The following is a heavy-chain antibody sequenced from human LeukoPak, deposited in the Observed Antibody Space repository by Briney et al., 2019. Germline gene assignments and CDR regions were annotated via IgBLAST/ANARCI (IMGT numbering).Heavy chain of an antibody. Sequence: GGSLRLSCAAPGFTFSIYTMSWVRQAPGKGLEWVSAISGSGGGTYYADSVKGRFTISRDNSKNTLYLQMNSLRAEDTAVYYWAKGSVYGGFDYWGQGTLVLVSS. CDR2: ISGSGGGT. CDR3: AKGSVYGGFDY. V-gene: IGHV3-23*01. D-gene: IGHD4-23*01. CDR1: GFTFSIYT. J-gene: IGHJ4*02.